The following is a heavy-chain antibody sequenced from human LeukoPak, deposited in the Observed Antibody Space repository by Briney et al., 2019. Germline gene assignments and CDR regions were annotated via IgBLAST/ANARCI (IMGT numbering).Heavy chain of an antibody. CDR1: GFTVSSKY. CDR3: VRDRSASSDYYALGY. J-gene: IGHJ4*02. Sequence: PGGSLRLSCAASGFTVSSKYMTWVRQAPGKGLEWLSAIYSGGDTYYADPVRGRFTISRDNSKNMVYLQMRSLRAEDTAVYYCVRDRSASSDYYALGYWGQGTLVTVSS. D-gene: IGHD3-22*01. V-gene: IGHV3-66*01. CDR2: IYSGGDT.